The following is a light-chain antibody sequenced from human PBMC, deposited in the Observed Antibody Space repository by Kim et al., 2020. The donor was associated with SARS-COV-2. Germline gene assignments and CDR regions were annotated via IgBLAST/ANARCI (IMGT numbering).Light chain of an antibody. CDR2: NDN. J-gene: IGLJ3*02. Sequence: QNATLTCTGKYYNVGAQGAAWLQQHHGHPPKLLSYNDNSRPSGISERFSASRSGDTASLTITDLQPEDEADYYCLTWDNSLSAWVSGGGTQLTVL. CDR3: LTWDNSLSAWV. V-gene: IGLV10-54*01. CDR1: YYNVGAQG.